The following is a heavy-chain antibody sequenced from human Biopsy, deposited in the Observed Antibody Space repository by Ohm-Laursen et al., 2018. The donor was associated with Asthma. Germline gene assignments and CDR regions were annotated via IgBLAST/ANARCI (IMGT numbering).Heavy chain of an antibody. D-gene: IGHD6-19*01. V-gene: IGHV4-59*01. CDR3: VRAVRNEQWLAPFDY. J-gene: IGHJ4*02. CDR1: GGSISSFY. CDR2: VYWTGST. Sequence: SETLPLTCSVYGGSISSFYWSWIQQSPEKGLEWMGYVYWTGSTNYNPSLKSRVTMSVDTSKNRMFLELTSVTAADTAIYYCVRAVRNEQWLAPFDYWGQGKPVTVSS.